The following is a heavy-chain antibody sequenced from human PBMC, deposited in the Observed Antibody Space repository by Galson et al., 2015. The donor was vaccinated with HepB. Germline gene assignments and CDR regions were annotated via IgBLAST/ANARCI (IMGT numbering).Heavy chain of an antibody. V-gene: IGHV1-2*02. CDR2: ITNSGAT. CDR3: ASNGGVSIGEYFGF. J-gene: IGHJ4*01. CDR1: GYDFTGHY. Sequence: SVKVSCKASGYDFTGHYMHWVRQAPGQGLEWMGWITNSGATNYAQKFQGRVSMTRDTSINTAYMELNRLRSDDTAVYYCASNGGVSIGEYFGFWGQGTLVTVSS. D-gene: IGHD3-10*01.